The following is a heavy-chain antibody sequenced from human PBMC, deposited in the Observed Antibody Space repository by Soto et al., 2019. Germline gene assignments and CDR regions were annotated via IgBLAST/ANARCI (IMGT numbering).Heavy chain of an antibody. CDR2: ISAYNGNT. Sequence: QVQLVQNGAEVKMPGASVKVSCKASGYTLTSYGISWVRQAPGQGLEWMGWISAYNGNTNYAQKLQGRVTMTTDTSRSTAYMELRSLRSDDTAVYYCARDGLYYDILTGYHYFDYWGQGTLVTVSS. CDR1: GYTLTSYG. J-gene: IGHJ4*02. V-gene: IGHV1-18*01. CDR3: ARDGLYYDILTGYHYFDY. D-gene: IGHD3-9*01.